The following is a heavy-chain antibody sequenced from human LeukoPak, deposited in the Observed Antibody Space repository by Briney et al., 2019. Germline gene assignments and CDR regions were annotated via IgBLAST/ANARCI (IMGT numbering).Heavy chain of an antibody. CDR1: GFTFSSYA. Sequence: GGSLRLSCAASGFTFSSYAMSWVRQAPGKGLEWVSVIYSGGSTYYADSVKGRFTISRDNSKNTLYLQMNSLRAEDTAVYYCARAGRYSSSWSYYFDYWGQGTLVTVSS. J-gene: IGHJ4*02. CDR2: IYSGGST. CDR3: ARAGRYSSSWSYYFDY. V-gene: IGHV3-66*01. D-gene: IGHD6-13*01.